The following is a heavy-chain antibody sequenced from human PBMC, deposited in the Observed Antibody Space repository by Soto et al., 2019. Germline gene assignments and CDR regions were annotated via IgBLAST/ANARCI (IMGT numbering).Heavy chain of an antibody. Sequence: QAQLVQSGAEVKEPGASVTVSCKASGYSFTTSGITWVRQAPGQGLEWMGWLSTYNGNTNYAQKLQDRVTLTTDTSTSTAYMELRSLRSDDTAVYYCARRLYGDYDYWGQGTLVTVSS. CDR3: ARRLYGDYDY. D-gene: IGHD4-17*01. J-gene: IGHJ4*02. CDR2: LSTYNGNT. CDR1: GYSFTTSG. V-gene: IGHV1-18*01.